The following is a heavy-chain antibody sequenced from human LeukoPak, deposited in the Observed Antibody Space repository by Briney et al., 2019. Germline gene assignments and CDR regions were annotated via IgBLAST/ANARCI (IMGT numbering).Heavy chain of an antibody. CDR3: AKDAWRCSGSSCPKYYYYMDV. CDR2: IRYDGSEK. V-gene: IGHV3-30*02. CDR1: GFTFSTYG. Sequence: PGGSLTLSCAVAGFTFSTYGIRWIRQAPGKGLEEVAFIRYDGSEKYYADSMKGRFTIARDNSKNTLYMQMNSLRTEDTAVYYCAKDAWRCSGSSCPKYYYYMDVWGKGTTVTVSS. D-gene: IGHD2-15*01. J-gene: IGHJ6*03.